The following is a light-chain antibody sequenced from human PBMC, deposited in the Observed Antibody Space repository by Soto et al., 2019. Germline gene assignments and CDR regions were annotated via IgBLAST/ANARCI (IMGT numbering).Light chain of an antibody. J-gene: IGKJ5*01. CDR3: QQYNNWIT. CDR2: AAS. CDR1: QSVSSN. V-gene: IGKV3-15*01. Sequence: EIVMTQSPATLSVSPGERVTLSCRASQSVSSNLAWYQQKVGQAPRLLIYAASNRATGVPARFSGSWSGTEFTLTISSLQSEDFAVYYCQQYNNWITFGQGTRLEIK.